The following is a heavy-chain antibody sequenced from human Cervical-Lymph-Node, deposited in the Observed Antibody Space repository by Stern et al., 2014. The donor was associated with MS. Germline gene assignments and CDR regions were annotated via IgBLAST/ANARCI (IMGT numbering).Heavy chain of an antibody. CDR3: ASLLGRIAVASVDY. V-gene: IGHV1-69*01. CDR2: IIPIFGTA. D-gene: IGHD6-19*01. CDR1: GGTFSNYA. J-gene: IGHJ4*02. Sequence: VQLVQSVAEVKKPGSSVKVSCKASGGTFSNYAISWVRQAPGQGLEWMGWIIPIFGTANYAQKFQGRVTITADESTSTTYMELSSLRSEDTAVYYCASLLGRIAVASVDYWGQGTLVTVSS.